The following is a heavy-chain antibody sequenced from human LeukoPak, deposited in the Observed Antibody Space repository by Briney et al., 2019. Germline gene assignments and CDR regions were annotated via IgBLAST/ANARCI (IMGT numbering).Heavy chain of an antibody. CDR3: ARGSNRVLRYFDWSLAGMDV. J-gene: IGHJ6*04. V-gene: IGHV4-4*02. CDR2: IYHSGST. Sequence: SETLSLTCAVSGGSISSSNWWSWVRQPPGKGLEWIGEIYHSGSTNYNPSLKSRVTISVDKSKSQFSLKLSSVTAADTAVYYCARGSNRVLRYFDWSLAGMDVWGKGTTVTVSS. CDR1: GGSISSSNW. D-gene: IGHD3-9*01.